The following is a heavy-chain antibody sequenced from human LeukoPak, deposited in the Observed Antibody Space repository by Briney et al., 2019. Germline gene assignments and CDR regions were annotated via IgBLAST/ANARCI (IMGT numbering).Heavy chain of an antibody. Sequence: SETLSLTCTVSGGSISSSSYYWGWIRQPPGKGLEWIGSIYYSGNTYYNPSLKSRVTISVDTSKNQFSLKLSSVTAADTAVYYCAKRDGYNWRTFDYWGQGTLVTVSS. V-gene: IGHV4-39*01. CDR2: IYYSGNT. D-gene: IGHD5-24*01. CDR1: GGSISSSSYY. CDR3: AKRDGYNWRTFDY. J-gene: IGHJ4*02.